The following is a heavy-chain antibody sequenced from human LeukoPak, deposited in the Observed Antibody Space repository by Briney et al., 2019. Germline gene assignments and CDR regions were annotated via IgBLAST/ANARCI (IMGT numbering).Heavy chain of an antibody. J-gene: IGHJ4*02. V-gene: IGHV3-53*01. CDR1: GFIVSSNY. CDR3: ARDSHSGSYYRLDY. D-gene: IGHD1-26*01. Sequence: GGSLRLSCAASGFIVSSNYMSWVRQAPGKGLEWVSVIYRGGSTYYADSVRGRFTISRDNSKSTLYLQMNSLRAEDTAVYYCARDSHSGSYYRLDYWGQGTLVTVSP. CDR2: IYRGGST.